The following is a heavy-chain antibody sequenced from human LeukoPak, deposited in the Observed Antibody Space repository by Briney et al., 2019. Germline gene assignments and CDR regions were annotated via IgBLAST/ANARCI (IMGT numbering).Heavy chain of an antibody. Sequence: PSETLTLTCTVSGGSISSYYWSWIRQPPGKGLEWIGYIYYSGSTNYNPSLRSRVTISVDTSKNQFSLKLSSVTAADTAVYYCARVVDYNAFDIWGQGTMVTVS. CDR3: ARVVDYNAFDI. V-gene: IGHV4-59*01. CDR2: IYYSGST. J-gene: IGHJ3*02. D-gene: IGHD4/OR15-4a*01. CDR1: GGSISSYY.